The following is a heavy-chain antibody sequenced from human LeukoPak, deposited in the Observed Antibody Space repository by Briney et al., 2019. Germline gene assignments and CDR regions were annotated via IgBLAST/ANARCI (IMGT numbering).Heavy chain of an antibody. CDR1: GFTVSSNS. CDR3: ARDLSGVTGYTYGRGIDY. CDR2: IYSAGST. V-gene: IGHV3-53*01. Sequence: QPGGSLRLSCTVSGFTVSSNSMSWVRQAPGKGLEWISFIYSAGSTHYSDSVQGRFTISIDNSKNTLYLQMNSLRAEDTAVYYCARDLSGVTGYTYGRGIDYWGQGTLVTVSS. D-gene: IGHD5-18*01. J-gene: IGHJ4*02.